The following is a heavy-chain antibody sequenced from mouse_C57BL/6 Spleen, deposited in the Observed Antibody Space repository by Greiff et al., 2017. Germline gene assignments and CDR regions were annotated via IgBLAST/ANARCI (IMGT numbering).Heavy chain of an antibody. V-gene: IGHV5-9-1*02. Sequence: VQRVESGEGLVKPGGSLKLSCAASGFTFSSYAMSWVRQTPEKRLAWVAYISSGGDYIYYADTVKGRFTISRDNARNTLSLHMSSLKSEDTAMYYCTREGTGSGYFDYWGQGTTLTVSS. CDR1: GFTFSSYA. D-gene: IGHD4-1*01. CDR2: ISSGGDYI. CDR3: TREGTGSGYFDY. J-gene: IGHJ2*01.